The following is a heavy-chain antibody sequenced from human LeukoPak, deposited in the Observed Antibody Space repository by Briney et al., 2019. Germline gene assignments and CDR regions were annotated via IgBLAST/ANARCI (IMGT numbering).Heavy chain of an antibody. Sequence: GGSLRLSCAASGFTFSSYGMHWVRQAPGKGLEWVAFIRYDGSNKYYADSVKGRFTISRDNSKNTLYLQMNSLRAEDTAVYYCARDRSWYFDYWGQGTLVTVSS. V-gene: IGHV3-30*02. J-gene: IGHJ4*02. CDR1: GFTFSSYG. CDR3: ARDRSWYFDY. CDR2: IRYDGSNK. D-gene: IGHD6-13*01.